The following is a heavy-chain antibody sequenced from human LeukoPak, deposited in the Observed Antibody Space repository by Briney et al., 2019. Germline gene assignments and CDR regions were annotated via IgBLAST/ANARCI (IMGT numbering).Heavy chain of an antibody. V-gene: IGHV4-59*08. CDR1: GGSNSSYY. J-gene: IGHJ4*02. CDR3: ARLSSGSSSWYDIDY. Sequence: PSETLSLICIVSGGSNSSYYWSWIRQPPGKGLEWIGYIYYSGSTNYNPSLKSRVTISVDTSKNQFSLKLSSVTAADTAVYYCARLSSGSSSWYDIDYWGQGTLVTVSS. CDR2: IYYSGST. D-gene: IGHD6-13*01.